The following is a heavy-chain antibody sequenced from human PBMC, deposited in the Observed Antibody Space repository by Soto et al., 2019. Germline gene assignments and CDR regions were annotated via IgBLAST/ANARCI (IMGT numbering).Heavy chain of an antibody. V-gene: IGHV3-23*01. J-gene: IGHJ6*02. CDR1: GFTFSSYA. D-gene: IGHD2-15*01. CDR3: AKVVNETATVLLGMDV. CDR2: ISGSGGST. Sequence: GGSLRLSCAASGFTFSSYAMSWVRQAPGKGLEWVSAISGSGGSTYYADSVKGRFTISRDNSKNTLYLQMNSLRAEDTAVYYCAKVVNETATVLLGMDVWGQGTTVTVSS.